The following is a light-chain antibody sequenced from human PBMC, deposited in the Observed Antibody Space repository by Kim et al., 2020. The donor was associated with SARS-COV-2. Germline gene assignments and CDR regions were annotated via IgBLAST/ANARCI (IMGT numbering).Light chain of an antibody. CDR3: QSYDNKNQV. CDR2: EDS. CDR1: SGSIASNY. V-gene: IGLV6-57*03. Sequence: GKAVPISCPRSSGSIASNYVQGYQQRPGSAPATVIYEDSQRPSGVSDRFSGAIDSSSNSASLTISGLKTEDEADYYCQSYDNKNQVFGGGTQLTVL. J-gene: IGLJ2*01.